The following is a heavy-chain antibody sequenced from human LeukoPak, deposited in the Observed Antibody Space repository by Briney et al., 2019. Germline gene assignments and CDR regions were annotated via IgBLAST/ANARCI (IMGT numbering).Heavy chain of an antibody. CDR3: AREVQGFDT. J-gene: IGHJ5*02. Sequence: GASVKVSCKASGYTFTGYYMHWVRQAPGQGLEWMGWIDPSTGGTHYALKFQDRVSVTSDTAISTAYMELNMLTSDDTAVYFCAREVQGFDTWGQGTLVTVSS. V-gene: IGHV1-2*02. CDR2: IDPSTGGT. D-gene: IGHD1-1*01. CDR1: GYTFTGYY.